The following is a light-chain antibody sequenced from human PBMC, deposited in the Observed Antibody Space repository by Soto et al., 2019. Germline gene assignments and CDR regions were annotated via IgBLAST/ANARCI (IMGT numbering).Light chain of an antibody. V-gene: IGKV1-39*01. CDR3: QQSYSTPRT. CDR2: AAS. CDR1: QSISSY. Sequence: DIQMTQSPSSLSASVGDRVTITCRASQSISSYLNRYQQKPGKAPKLLIYAASSLQSGVPSMFSGSGSWTYFNLTISILQPEDFATYYCQQSYSTPRTFGQGTKVAIK. J-gene: IGKJ1*01.